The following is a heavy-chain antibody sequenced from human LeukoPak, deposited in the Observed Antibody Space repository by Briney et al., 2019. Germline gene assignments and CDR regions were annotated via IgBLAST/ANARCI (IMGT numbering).Heavy chain of an antibody. CDR1: GGSISSYY. J-gene: IGHJ6*02. Sequence: SETLSLTCTVSGGSISSYYWRWIRQPPGKGLEWIGYIYYSGSTNYNPSLKSRVTISVDTSKNQFSLKLSSVTAADTAVYYCARHGSSIAARPTYYYGMDVWGQGTTVTVSS. CDR2: IYYSGST. V-gene: IGHV4-59*08. D-gene: IGHD6-6*01. CDR3: ARHGSSIAARPTYYYGMDV.